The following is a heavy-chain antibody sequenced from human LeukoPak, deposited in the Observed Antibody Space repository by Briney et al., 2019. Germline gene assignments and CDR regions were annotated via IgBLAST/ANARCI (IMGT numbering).Heavy chain of an antibody. J-gene: IGHJ4*02. CDR1: GFPFETNA. CDR3: AKDWLQFNRVFDCFDS. Sequence: GGSLRLSCATSGFPFETNAMSWVRQAPGKGLEWVATIGNTETFYADSVTGRFTISRDNSKNTVTLQMNRLRVEDTAIYYYAKDWLQFNRVFDCFDSWGQGTLVTVPS. CDR2: IGNTET. V-gene: IGHV3-23*01. D-gene: IGHD2-21*01.